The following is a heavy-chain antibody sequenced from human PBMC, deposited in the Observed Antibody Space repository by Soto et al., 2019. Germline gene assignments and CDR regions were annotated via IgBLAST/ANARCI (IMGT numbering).Heavy chain of an antibody. CDR3: ATLVVPAATVTTIFWFDP. D-gene: IGHD2-2*01. CDR2: FDPEDGET. J-gene: IGHJ5*02. Sequence: GASVKVSCKVSGYTLTELSMHWVRQAPGKGLEWMGGFDPEDGETIYAQKFQGRVTMTEDTSTDTAYMELSSLRSEDTAVYYCATLVVPAATVTTIFWFDPWGQGTLVTVS. V-gene: IGHV1-24*01. CDR1: GYTLTELS.